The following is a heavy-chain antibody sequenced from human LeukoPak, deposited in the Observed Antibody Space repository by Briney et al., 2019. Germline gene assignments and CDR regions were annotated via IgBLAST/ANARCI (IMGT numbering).Heavy chain of an antibody. CDR3: ATDLIDITMIVVVPAFDI. J-gene: IGHJ3*02. V-gene: IGHV1-24*01. CDR2: FDPEDGET. D-gene: IGHD3-22*01. Sequence: ASVKVSCKVSGYTLTELSMHWVRQAPGKGLEWMGGFDPEDGETIYAQKFQGRVTMTEDTSTDTAYMELSSLRSEDTAVYYCATDLIDITMIVVVPAFDIWGQGTMVTVSS. CDR1: GYTLTELS.